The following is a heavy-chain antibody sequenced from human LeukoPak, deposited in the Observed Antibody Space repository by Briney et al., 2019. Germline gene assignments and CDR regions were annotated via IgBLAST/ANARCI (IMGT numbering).Heavy chain of an antibody. CDR2: ISGSGGST. J-gene: IGHJ4*02. D-gene: IGHD3-22*01. CDR3: VKSSYYDASGYYREFYFDS. Sequence: GGSLRLSCVSSGFSFSNYAMSWVRQAPGKGLEWVSSISGSGGSTHYVDSVKGRFTISRDKTKNTLYLQMNSLRAEDTAVYYCVKSSYYDASGYYREFYFDSWGQGTLVTVSS. CDR1: GFSFSNYA. V-gene: IGHV3-23*01.